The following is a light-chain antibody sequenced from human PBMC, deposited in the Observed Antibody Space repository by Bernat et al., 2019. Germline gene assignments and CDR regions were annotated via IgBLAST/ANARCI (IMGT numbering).Light chain of an antibody. CDR3: QQSDTPTYT. CDR1: QDITKF. J-gene: IGKJ2*01. V-gene: IGKV1-33*01. CDR2: DAS. Sequence: DIQMTQSPSSLSASVGDRVTITCQASQDITKFLNWYQHKSGKAPKLLIFDASSLETGVPSRFSGSGSGTDFNFTINSLQPEDIATYYCQQSDTPTYTFGQGTKLEI.